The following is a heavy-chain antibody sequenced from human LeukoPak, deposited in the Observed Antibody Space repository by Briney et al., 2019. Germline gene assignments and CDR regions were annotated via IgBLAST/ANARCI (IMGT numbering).Heavy chain of an antibody. CDR1: GFTFSIYS. V-gene: IGHV3-21*01. CDR3: ARVGWLREFDY. J-gene: IGHJ4*02. CDR2: ISSSSSYI. D-gene: IGHD5-12*01. Sequence: GSLRLSCAASGFTFSIYSMNWVRQAPGKGLEWVSSISSSSSYIYYADSLKGRFTISRDNSKNTLYLQMNSLRAEDTAVYYCARVGWLREFDYWGQGTLVTVSS.